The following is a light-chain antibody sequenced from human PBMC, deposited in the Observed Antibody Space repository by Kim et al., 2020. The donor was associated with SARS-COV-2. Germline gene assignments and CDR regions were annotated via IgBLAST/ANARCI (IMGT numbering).Light chain of an antibody. V-gene: IGKV3-15*01. CDR2: GAS. CDR1: QSVSSN. J-gene: IGKJ2*02. Sequence: EIVMTQSPATLSVSPGERATLSCRASQSVSSNLAWYQQKPGQAPRLLIYGASTRATGIPARFSGSGSGTEFTLTISSLQSEDFAVYYCQQYDSWPPRTFGQGTKLEI. CDR3: QQYDSWPPRT.